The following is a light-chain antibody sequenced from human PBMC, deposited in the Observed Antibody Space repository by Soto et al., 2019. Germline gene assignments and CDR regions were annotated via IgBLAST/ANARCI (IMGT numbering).Light chain of an antibody. J-gene: IGKJ1*01. CDR2: GAS. V-gene: IGKV3-15*01. CDR3: QQYNNWPWT. Sequence: EIVMTQSPATLSVSPGGRATLSCRASQSISDTLAWYQPKPGQAPRLLIYGASTRAPGFPARFSGSGSGTDFTLTISSLQSEDFAVYYCQQYNNWPWTFGQGTKVEIK. CDR1: QSISDT.